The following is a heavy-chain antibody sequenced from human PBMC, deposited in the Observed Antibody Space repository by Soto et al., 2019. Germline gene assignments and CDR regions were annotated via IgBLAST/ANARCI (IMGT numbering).Heavy chain of an antibody. CDR3: ARDHAKGELGY. CDR1: GGSISSYY. CDR2: IYYSGST. Sequence: QVQLQESGPGLVKPSETLSLTCTVSGGSISSYYWSWIRQPPGKGLEWIGYIYYSGSTNYNPSLKSRVAILVDTSKNQVSLKLSSVAAADTAVYSCARDHAKGELGYWGQGTLVTVSS. J-gene: IGHJ4*02. D-gene: IGHD2-8*01. V-gene: IGHV4-59*01.